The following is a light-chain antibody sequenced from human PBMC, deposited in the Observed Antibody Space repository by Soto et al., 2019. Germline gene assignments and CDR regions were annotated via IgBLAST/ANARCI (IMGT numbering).Light chain of an antibody. CDR3: SSYSGTSDYV. CDR2: EVS. V-gene: IGLV2-14*01. J-gene: IGLJ1*01. Sequence: QPVLTQPASVSGSPGQSITISCTGTSTDIAPYNYVSWYQQHPGKAPKLIICEVSNRPSGVSNRFSGSKSGNTASLTISGLQAEDEADYYCSSYSGTSDYVFGTGTKLTVL. CDR1: STDIAPYNY.